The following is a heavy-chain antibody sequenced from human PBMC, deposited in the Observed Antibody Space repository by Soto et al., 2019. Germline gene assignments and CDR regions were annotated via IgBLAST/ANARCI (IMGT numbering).Heavy chain of an antibody. V-gene: IGHV4-31*03. Sequence: KTSETLSLTCTVSGGSISSGGYYWSWIRQHPGKGLEWIGYIYYSGSTYYNPSLKSRVTISVDTSKNQFSLKLSSVTAADTAVYYCARVRARNYYDSSGYYDFGAFDIWGQGTMVTVSS. CDR3: ARVRARNYYDSSGYYDFGAFDI. D-gene: IGHD3-22*01. CDR2: IYYSGST. J-gene: IGHJ3*02. CDR1: GGSISSGGYY.